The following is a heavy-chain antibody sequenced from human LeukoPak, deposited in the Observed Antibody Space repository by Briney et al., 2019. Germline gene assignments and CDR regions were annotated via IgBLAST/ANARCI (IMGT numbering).Heavy chain of an antibody. D-gene: IGHD3-10*01. CDR3: ARDPAILSSFDY. CDR2: IKQDGSEK. CDR1: GFTFSSFA. V-gene: IGHV3-7*01. Sequence: GGSLRLSCAASGFTFSSFAMTWVRQAPGKGLEWVANIKQDGSEKYYVDSVKGRFTISRDNAKNSLYLQMNSLRAEDTAVYYCARDPAILSSFDYWGQGTLVTVSS. J-gene: IGHJ4*02.